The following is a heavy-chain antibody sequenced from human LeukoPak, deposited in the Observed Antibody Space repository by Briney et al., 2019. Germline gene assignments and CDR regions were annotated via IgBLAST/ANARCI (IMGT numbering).Heavy chain of an antibody. CDR3: AKSMTLQWRGFFDL. J-gene: IGHJ2*01. Sequence: GGSLRLSCAGSGFTVSSNHMSWVRQAPGKGLEWVSVIYSGGSTNYADSVKGRFTISRDNSKNTLYLQKNSLRADDTAIYYCAKSMTLQWRGFFDLWGRGTHVTVSS. CDR1: GFTVSSNH. CDR2: IYSGGST. D-gene: IGHD6-19*01. V-gene: IGHV3-53*01.